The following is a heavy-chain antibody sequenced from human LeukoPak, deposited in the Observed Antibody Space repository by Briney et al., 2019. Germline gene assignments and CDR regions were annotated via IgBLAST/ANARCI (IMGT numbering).Heavy chain of an antibody. V-gene: IGHV4-31*01. J-gene: IGHJ4*02. D-gene: IGHD2-2*01. CDR1: GGPISSVGYY. CDR2: IYYSGST. Sequence: PSETLSLTCTVPGGPISSVGYYWSWIRQHAGKGLEWIAYIYYSGSTYYCQHLKSQVTISVDTSKNQFSLKLSSVRAADTGVYYCARRRTAPWSSTSCDHFGYGGKGTLFTVSS. CDR3: ARRRTAPWSSTSCDHFGY.